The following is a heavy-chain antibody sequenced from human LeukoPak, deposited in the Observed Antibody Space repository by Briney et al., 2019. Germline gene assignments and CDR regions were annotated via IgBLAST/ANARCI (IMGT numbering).Heavy chain of an antibody. CDR3: AADRSRNYNMDV. CDR2: IVVGSGNT. Sequence: SVKVSCKASGFTLTSSAMQWVRQARGQRLEWIGWIVVGSGNTNYAQKFQERVTITRDMSTSTAYMELSSLRSEDTAVYYCAADRSRNYNMDVWGKGTTVTVSS. J-gene: IGHJ6*03. V-gene: IGHV1-58*02. D-gene: IGHD6-13*01. CDR1: GFTLTSSA.